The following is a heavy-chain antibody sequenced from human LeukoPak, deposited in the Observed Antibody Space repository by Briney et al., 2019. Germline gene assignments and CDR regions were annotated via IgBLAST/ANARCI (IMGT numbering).Heavy chain of an antibody. CDR3: ARQYLSGTPWFDP. J-gene: IGHJ5*02. CDR1: GYRFTSYW. D-gene: IGHD6-19*01. V-gene: IGHV5-51*01. Sequence: GESLRISCQGSGYRFTSYWISWVRQMPGKGLEWMGIIYPGDSDTRYSPSFQGQVTISADKSISTAYLQWSSLKASDTAMYYCARQYLSGTPWFDPWGQGTLVTVSS. CDR2: IYPGDSDT.